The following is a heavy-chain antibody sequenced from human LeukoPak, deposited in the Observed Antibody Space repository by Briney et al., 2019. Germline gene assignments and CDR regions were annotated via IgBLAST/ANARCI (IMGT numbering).Heavy chain of an antibody. D-gene: IGHD2-2*02. V-gene: IGHV3-49*03. J-gene: IGHJ4*02. Sequence: PGGSLRLSCTASGFTLGDYAMSWFRKAPGKGLEWVGFIRSKAYGGTTEYAASVKGRFTISRDDSKTSAYLQMNSLKTEDTAVYYCTRDFDLGYCSSTSCYTFDYWGQGTLVTVSS. CDR2: IRSKAYGGTT. CDR1: GFTLGDYA. CDR3: TRDFDLGYCSSTSCYTFDY.